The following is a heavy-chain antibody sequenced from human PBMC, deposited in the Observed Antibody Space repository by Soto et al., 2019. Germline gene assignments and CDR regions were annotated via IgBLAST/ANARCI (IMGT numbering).Heavy chain of an antibody. CDR1: GYTFTSYG. V-gene: IGHV1-18*01. CDR3: ARDVKRYCTNGVCTAFDY. J-gene: IGHJ4*02. Sequence: GASVKVSCKASGYTFTSYGISWVRQAPGQGLEWMGWISAYNGNTNYAQKLQGRVTMTTDTSTSTAYMELRSLRSDDTAVYYCARDVKRYCTNGVCTAFDYWGQGTLVTVS. D-gene: IGHD2-8*01. CDR2: ISAYNGNT.